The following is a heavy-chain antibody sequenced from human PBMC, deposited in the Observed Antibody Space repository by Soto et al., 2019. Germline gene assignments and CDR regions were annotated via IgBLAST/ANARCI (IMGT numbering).Heavy chain of an antibody. J-gene: IGHJ5*02. V-gene: IGHV4-59*01. Sequence: QVQLQESGPGLVKPSETLSLTCTVSGGSINNYYWNWIRQPPGKGLEWIGYIYYSGSTNYNPSLKSRDTMSVDTSKSQFSLNLHSVTAADTPVYYCARGQEWSGADWFDPWGQGTLVTVSS. D-gene: IGHD3-3*01. CDR3: ARGQEWSGADWFDP. CDR1: GGSINNYY. CDR2: IYYSGST.